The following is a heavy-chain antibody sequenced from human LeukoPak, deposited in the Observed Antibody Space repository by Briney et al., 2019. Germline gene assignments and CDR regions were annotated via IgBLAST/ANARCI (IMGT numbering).Heavy chain of an antibody. CDR3: AKRHGYNSGSFDY. Sequence: GGSLRLSCAASGFTFSSYAMSWVRQAPGKGLEWVSVMSGSGGSTYYADSVKGRFTFSRDNAKNTLYLQMNGLRADDTAVYYCAKRHGYNSGSFDYWGQGTLVTVSS. J-gene: IGHJ4*02. D-gene: IGHD5-24*01. CDR1: GFTFSSYA. CDR2: MSGSGGST. V-gene: IGHV3-23*01.